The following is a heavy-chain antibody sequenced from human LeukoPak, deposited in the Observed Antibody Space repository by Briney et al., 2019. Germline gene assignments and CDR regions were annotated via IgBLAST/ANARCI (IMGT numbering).Heavy chain of an antibody. D-gene: IGHD1-7*01. CDR1: GFTLSDYW. V-gene: IGHV3-74*01. CDR2: ISPDGRNI. J-gene: IGHJ4*02. CDR3: VRDGGGTTPYDC. Sequence: PGGSLRLSCAASGFTLSDYWMNWVRHAPGKGPVWVSHISPDGRNIAYADSVKGRFTISRDSAKSTLYLQMNSLRVGDTAVYYCVRDGGGTTPYDCWGQGTLVTVSS.